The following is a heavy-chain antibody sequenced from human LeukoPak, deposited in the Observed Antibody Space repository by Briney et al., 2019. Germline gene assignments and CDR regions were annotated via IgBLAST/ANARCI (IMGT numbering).Heavy chain of an antibody. J-gene: IGHJ4*02. V-gene: IGHV3-23*01. CDR1: GFTFSSYA. CDR3: AKDFQLGIVVVPAASPFDY. D-gene: IGHD2-2*03. CDR2: ISGSGGST. Sequence: GGSLRLSCAASGFTFSSYAMSWVRQAPGKGLEWVSAISGSGGSTYYADSVKGRFTISRDTSKNTLYLQMNSLRAEDTAVYYCAKDFQLGIVVVPAASPFDYWGQGTLVTVFS.